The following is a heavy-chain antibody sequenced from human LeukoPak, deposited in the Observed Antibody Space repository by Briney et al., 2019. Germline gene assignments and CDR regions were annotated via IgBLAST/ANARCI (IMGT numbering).Heavy chain of an antibody. CDR3: ARGTLKAAATDFDY. CDR1: GFTFDDYG. D-gene: IGHD6-13*01. V-gene: IGHV3-20*04. Sequence: GGSLRLSCAASGFTFDDYGMSWVRQAPGKGLGWVSGINWNGGSTGYADSVKGRFTISRDNAKNSLYLQMNSLRAEDTALYYCARGTLKAAATDFDYWGQGTLVTVSS. CDR2: INWNGGST. J-gene: IGHJ4*02.